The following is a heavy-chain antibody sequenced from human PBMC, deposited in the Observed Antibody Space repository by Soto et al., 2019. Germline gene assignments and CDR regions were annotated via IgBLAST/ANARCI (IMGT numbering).Heavy chain of an antibody. CDR3: ARGVVRGGGKGGNWFDP. CDR2: IYYSGST. CDR1: GGSISSGDYY. Sequence: QVQLQESGPGLVKPSQTLSLTCTVSGGSISSGDYYWSWIRQPPGKGLEWIGYIYYSGSTYYNPSLKSRVTIPVDTSKNQFSLKLSAGTAADTAVYYGARGVVRGGGKGGNWFDPWGQGTLVTVSS. V-gene: IGHV4-30-4*01. D-gene: IGHD3-16*01. J-gene: IGHJ5*02.